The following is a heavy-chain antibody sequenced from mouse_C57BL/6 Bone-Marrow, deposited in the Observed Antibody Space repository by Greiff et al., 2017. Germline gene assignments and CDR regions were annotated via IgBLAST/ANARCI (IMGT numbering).Heavy chain of an antibody. CDR2: IYPGNSDT. CDR3: SLITTVVARDFDY. J-gene: IGHJ2*01. D-gene: IGHD1-1*01. CDR1: GYTFTSYW. Sequence: EVQLQQSGTVLARPGASVKMSCKTSGYTFTSYWMHWVKQRPGQGLEWIGAIYPGNSDTSYNQKFKGKAKLTAVTSASTAYMELSSLTNEDSAVYYCSLITTVVARDFDYWGQGTTLTVSS. V-gene: IGHV1-5*01.